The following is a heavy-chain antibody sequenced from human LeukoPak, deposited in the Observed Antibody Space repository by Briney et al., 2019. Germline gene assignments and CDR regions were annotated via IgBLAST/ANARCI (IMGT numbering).Heavy chain of an antibody. CDR2: INPNSGGT. Sequence: GASVKVSCKASGYTFTGYYMHWVRQAPGQGLEWMGWINPNSGGTNYAQKFQGRVTMTRDTSISTAYMELSRLRSDDTAVYYCARQEEEGDYDYVWGSYRPRQFDYWGQGTLVTVSS. CDR1: GYTFTGYY. CDR3: ARQEEEGDYDYVWGSYRPRQFDY. D-gene: IGHD3-16*02. J-gene: IGHJ4*02. V-gene: IGHV1-2*02.